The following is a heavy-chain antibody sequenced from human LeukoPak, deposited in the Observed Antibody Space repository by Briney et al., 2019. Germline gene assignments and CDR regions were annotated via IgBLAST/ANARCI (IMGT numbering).Heavy chain of an antibody. V-gene: IGHV1-69*06. D-gene: IGHD1-1*01. CDR3: ARASNWNDGWWFDP. Sequence: GASVKVSCKASGGTFSNYAVSWVRQVPGQGLEWMGGIIPIFGTANYAQKFQGRVTITADKSTSTAYMELSSLRSEDTAVYYCARASNWNDGWWFDPWGQGTLVTVSS. J-gene: IGHJ5*02. CDR2: IIPIFGTA. CDR1: GGTFSNYA.